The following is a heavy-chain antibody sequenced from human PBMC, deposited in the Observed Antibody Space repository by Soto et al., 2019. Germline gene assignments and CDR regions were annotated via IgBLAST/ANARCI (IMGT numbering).Heavy chain of an antibody. J-gene: IGHJ1*01. Sequence: GVSLRLSCAASGFTVSSNYMSWFRQAPGKGLEWVSVIYSGGSTYSADSVKGRFTISRDNSKNTLYLQMNSLRAEDTAVYYCARARAGYFQHWGQGTLVTVSS. CDR2: IYSGGST. V-gene: IGHV3-66*01. CDR3: ARARAGYFQH. CDR1: GFTVSSNY.